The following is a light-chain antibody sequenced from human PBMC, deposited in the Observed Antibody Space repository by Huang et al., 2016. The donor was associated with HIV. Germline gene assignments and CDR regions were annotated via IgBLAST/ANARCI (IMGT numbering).Light chain of an antibody. Sequence: EIVLTQSPATLSLSPGDTDTLSCRASQSLSKYLAWYQHKPGQAPRLLIYGSSNRATGIAARFSGSGSGTEFTLTISSLESEDFAVYYCQQRSTWPPIFTFGPGTKVDMK. CDR3: QQRSTWPPIFT. J-gene: IGKJ3*01. CDR1: QSLSKY. CDR2: GSS. V-gene: IGKV3-11*01.